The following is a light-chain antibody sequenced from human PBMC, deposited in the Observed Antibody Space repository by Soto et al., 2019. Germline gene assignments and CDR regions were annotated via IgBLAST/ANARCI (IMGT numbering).Light chain of an antibody. CDR1: QSVNGY. CDR3: QQRSNWPFT. CDR2: NAS. J-gene: IGKJ4*01. V-gene: IGKV3-11*01. Sequence: EVVLTQSPATLSLSPGERVTLSCRASQSVNGYLAWYQQKPGQAPRLLIYNASNRATGIPARFSGSGSGTDFTLTISSLEPEDFAVYYCQQRSNWPFTFGGGTKVEIK.